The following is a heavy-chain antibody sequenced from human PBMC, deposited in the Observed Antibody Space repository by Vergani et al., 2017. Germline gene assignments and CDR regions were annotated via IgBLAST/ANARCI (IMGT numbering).Heavy chain of an antibody. J-gene: IGHJ4*02. V-gene: IGHV3-21*01. CDR2: IRSSGAYI. D-gene: IGHD3-3*01. CDR3: ARGRSGDYDCMTGTDPLA. CDR1: RFTFSRYS. Sequence: EEQLVESGGGLVKPGGSLRLSCAASRFTFSRYSMNWVRQAPGGGLEWVSSIRSSGAYINYTDSVKSRFTVSRNNAKNALYMQMNSLRAEDTAVYYWARGRSGDYDCMTGTDPLAWGQGTLVTGSS.